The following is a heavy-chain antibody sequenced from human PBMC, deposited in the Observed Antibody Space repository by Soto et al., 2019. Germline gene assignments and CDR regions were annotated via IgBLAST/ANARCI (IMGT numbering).Heavy chain of an antibody. Sequence: PGESLKISCKGSGYSFTRYWIAWVRQMPEKGLEWMGIINPDDSDTRYSPSFQGQVTISADKSINTAYLQWSSLKASDTAMYYCTTLLRILKCNDFWCKGTLVTVSS. J-gene: IGHJ4*02. CDR1: GYSFTRYW. CDR2: INPDDSDT. V-gene: IGHV5-51*01. D-gene: IGHD3-9*01. CDR3: TTLLRILKCNDF.